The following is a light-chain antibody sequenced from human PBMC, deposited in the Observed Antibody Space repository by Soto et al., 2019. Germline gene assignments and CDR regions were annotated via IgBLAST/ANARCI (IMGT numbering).Light chain of an antibody. J-gene: IGKJ1*01. V-gene: IGKV3-15*01. CDR1: ESISSN. Sequence: EIVMTQSPATLSVSPGARATLSCRATESISSNLAWYQQKAGQAPRLLIYGASTRASGIPARFSGSGSGTEFTLTISSLRSEDLAVYYCHQYDNWQWTFGQGTKVEIK. CDR2: GAS. CDR3: HQYDNWQWT.